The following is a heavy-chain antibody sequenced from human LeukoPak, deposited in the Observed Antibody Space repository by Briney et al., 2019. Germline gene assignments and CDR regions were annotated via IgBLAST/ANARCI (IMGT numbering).Heavy chain of an antibody. D-gene: IGHD6-13*01. Sequence: PSETLSLTCTVSGGSISSYYWSWIRQPPGKGLEWIGYTYYSGTTNYNPSLKSRVTISVDTSKNQFSLKLSSVTAADTAVYYCARGVYIAAAQYGYWGQGTLVTVSS. CDR1: GGSISSYY. J-gene: IGHJ4*02. CDR3: ARGVYIAAAQYGY. CDR2: TYYSGTT. V-gene: IGHV4-59*01.